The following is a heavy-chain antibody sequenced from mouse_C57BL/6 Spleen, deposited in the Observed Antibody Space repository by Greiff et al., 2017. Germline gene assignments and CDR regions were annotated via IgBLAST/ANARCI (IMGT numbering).Heavy chain of an antibody. CDR1: GYTFTSYW. J-gene: IGHJ2*01. D-gene: IGHD1-1*01. CDR3: ARFTTVVARDYFDY. Sequence: QVQLQQPGAELVKPGASVKMSCKASGYTFTSYWITWVKQRPGQGLEWIGDIYPGSGSTNYNEKFKSKATLTVDTSSSTAYMQLSSLTSEDSAVYYCARFTTVVARDYFDYWGQGTTLTVSS. CDR2: IYPGSGST. V-gene: IGHV1-55*01.